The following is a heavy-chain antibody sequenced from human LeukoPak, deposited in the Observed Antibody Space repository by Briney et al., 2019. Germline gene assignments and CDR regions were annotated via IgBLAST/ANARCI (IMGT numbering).Heavy chain of an antibody. V-gene: IGHV4-59*01. Sequence: SETLSLTCTVSGGSISSYYWSWIRQPPGKGLEWIGYIYYSGSTNYNPSLKSRVTISVDTSKNQFSLKLSSVTAADTAVYYCARTTVITTYYYYYMDVWGKGTTVTASS. J-gene: IGHJ6*03. D-gene: IGHD4-23*01. CDR2: IYYSGST. CDR3: ARTTVITTYYYYYMDV. CDR1: GGSISSYY.